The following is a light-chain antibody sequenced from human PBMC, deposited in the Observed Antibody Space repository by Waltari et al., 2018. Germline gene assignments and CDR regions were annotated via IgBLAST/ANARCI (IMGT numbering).Light chain of an antibody. CDR3: CSYAGSYTHVV. V-gene: IGLV2-11*01. CDR1: SSDVGGYDY. J-gene: IGLJ2*01. Sequence: QSALTQPRSVSGSPGPSVTLPCTGTSSDVGGYDYAPCYQHHPGNAPKLMLWDVTKRPSGVPDRFSGSKSGNTASLTISGLQAEDEADYYCCSYAGSYTHVVFGGGTKLTVL. CDR2: DVT.